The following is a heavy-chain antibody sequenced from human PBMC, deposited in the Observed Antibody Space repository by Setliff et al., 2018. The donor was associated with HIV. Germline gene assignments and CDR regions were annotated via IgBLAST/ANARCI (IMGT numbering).Heavy chain of an antibody. V-gene: IGHV4-59*01. J-gene: IGHJ3*01. CDR2: IYFTGSS. D-gene: IGHD4-17*01. CDR1: DDSISSYY. Sequence: SETLSLTCTVSDDSISSYYWSWIRQPPGKGLEWIGSIYFTGSSDNNPSLKSRVTLSVDTSKHQFSLKLSSVTAADTAVYYCARVQMAYAAFDVWGQGTMVTVSS. CDR3: ARVQMAYAAFDV.